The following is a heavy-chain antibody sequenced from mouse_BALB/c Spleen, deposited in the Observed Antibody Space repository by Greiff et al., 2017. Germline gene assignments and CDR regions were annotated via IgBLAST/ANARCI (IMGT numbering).Heavy chain of an antibody. CDR1: GFSFTDYG. CDR3: AKHEDFYYGSTHAMDY. CDR2: IWGGGST. J-gene: IGHJ4*01. Sequence: QVTLKASGPGLVAPSQSLSITCTVSGFSFTDYGVSWIRQPPGKGLEWLGVIWGGGSTYYNSALKSRLSISKDNSKSQVFLKMNSLQTDDTAMYYCAKHEDFYYGSTHAMDYWGQGTSVTVSS. D-gene: IGHD1-1*01. V-gene: IGHV2-6-5*01.